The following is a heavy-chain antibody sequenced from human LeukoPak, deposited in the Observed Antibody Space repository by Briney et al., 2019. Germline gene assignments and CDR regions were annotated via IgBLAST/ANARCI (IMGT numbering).Heavy chain of an antibody. D-gene: IGHD2-15*01. V-gene: IGHV3-64*01. Sequence: GPLRLSCAAPGFTFSAYVMHWFGRPPGKGREYVPGISFNGDNTYYANSVKGRFTISRDNSKNTLYLQMDSLRAEDMAVYYCARSTGYCSGGSCYSDYWGQGTLVTVSS. CDR3: ARSTGYCSGGSCYSDY. CDR1: GFTFSAYV. J-gene: IGHJ4*02. CDR2: ISFNGDNT.